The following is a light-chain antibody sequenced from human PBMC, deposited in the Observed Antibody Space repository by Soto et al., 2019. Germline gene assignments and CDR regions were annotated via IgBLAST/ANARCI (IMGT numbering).Light chain of an antibody. J-gene: IGLJ3*02. CDR1: SGHSNYD. V-gene: IGLV4-69*01. CDR2: LKGDGSH. Sequence: QSVLTQSPSASASLGASVKLTCTLSSGHSNYDIAWHQQQPEKGPRYLMKLKGDGSHSKGDGIPDRFSGSSSGAERYLTISSLQSEDEADYFCQTWGSGIQVFGGGTKLTVL. CDR3: QTWGSGIQV.